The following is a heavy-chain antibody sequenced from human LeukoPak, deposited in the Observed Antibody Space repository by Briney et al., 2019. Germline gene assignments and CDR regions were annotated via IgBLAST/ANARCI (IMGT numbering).Heavy chain of an antibody. CDR3: ARTNYYDSSGYYYVWFDP. J-gene: IGHJ5*02. V-gene: IGHV1-69*05. CDR2: IIPIFGTA. D-gene: IGHD3-22*01. Sequence: SVKVSCKASGGTFSSYAISWVRQAPGQGLEWMGGIIPIFGTANYAQKLQGRVTITTDESTSTAYMELSSLRSEDTAVYYCARTNYYDSSGYYYVWFDPWGQGTLVTVSS. CDR1: GGTFSSYA.